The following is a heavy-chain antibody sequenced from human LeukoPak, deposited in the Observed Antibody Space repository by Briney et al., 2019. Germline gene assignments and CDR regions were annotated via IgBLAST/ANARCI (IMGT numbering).Heavy chain of an antibody. CDR2: ISYDGSNK. J-gene: IGHJ6*02. CDR1: GFTFSSYA. D-gene: IGHD3-22*01. CDR3: ARGVSSGLYYYYGMDV. Sequence: PGGSLRLSCAASGFTFSSYAMHWVRQAPGKGLEWVAVISYDGSNKYYADSVKGRFTISRDNSKNTLYLQMNSLRAEDTAVYHCARGVSSGLYYYYGMDVWGQGTTVTVSS. V-gene: IGHV3-30-3*01.